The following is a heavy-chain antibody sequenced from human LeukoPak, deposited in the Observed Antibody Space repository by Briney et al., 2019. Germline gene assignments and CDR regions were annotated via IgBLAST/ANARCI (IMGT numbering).Heavy chain of an antibody. J-gene: IGHJ4*02. CDR3: ATISSYSGGSYGGSDY. CDR2: INPNSGGT. Sequence: ASVTVSYKASGYTFTGYYMHWVRQAPGQGLEWMGRINPNSGGTNYAQKFQGRVTMTRDTSISTAYMELSRLRSDDTAVYYCATISSYSGGSYGGSDYWDQGALGTVSS. CDR1: GYTFTGYY. V-gene: IGHV1-2*06. D-gene: IGHD2-15*01.